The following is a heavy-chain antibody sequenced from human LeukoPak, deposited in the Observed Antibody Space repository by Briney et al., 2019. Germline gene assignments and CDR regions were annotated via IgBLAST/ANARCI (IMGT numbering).Heavy chain of an antibody. CDR2: IKQDGSEK. V-gene: IGHV3-7*01. D-gene: IGHD3-10*01. Sequence: GGSLRLSCAASGFTFSSYWMSWVRQAPGQGLEWVANIKQDGSEKYYVDSVKGRFTISTDNAKNSLYLQMNSLRAEDTAVYYCARVAFGPGTDCWGQGTLVTVSS. CDR3: ARVAFGPGTDC. CDR1: GFTFSSYW. J-gene: IGHJ4*02.